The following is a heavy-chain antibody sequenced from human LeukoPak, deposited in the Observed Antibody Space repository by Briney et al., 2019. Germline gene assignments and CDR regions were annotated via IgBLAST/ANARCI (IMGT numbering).Heavy chain of an antibody. CDR3: GRGRNTAASE. J-gene: IGHJ4*02. V-gene: IGHV3-11*04. CDR1: GFTLSDYS. Sequence: GGSLRLSCAASGFTLSDYSMTWVRQAPGQGLEWISFLTSGGVSAFYADSVRGRFTVSRDDARNSLSLYMNTLRADDTAVYYCGRGRNTAASEWGQGILVTVSS. D-gene: IGHD5-18*01. CDR2: LTSGGVSA.